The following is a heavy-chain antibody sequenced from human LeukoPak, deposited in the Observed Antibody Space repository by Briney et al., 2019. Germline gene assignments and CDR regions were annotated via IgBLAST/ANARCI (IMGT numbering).Heavy chain of an antibody. D-gene: IGHD5-18*01. J-gene: IGHJ4*02. CDR1: GFTFSNYE. CDR3: ARDLVQLWSKDF. Sequence: GGSLRLSCAASGFTFSNYEFNWVRQAPGKGLEWVSYISSSGRNIYYADSVKGRFTISRDNAKNSLYLQMNSLRAEDTAVYYCARDLVQLWSKDFWGQGTLATVSS. CDR2: ISSSGRNI. V-gene: IGHV3-48*03.